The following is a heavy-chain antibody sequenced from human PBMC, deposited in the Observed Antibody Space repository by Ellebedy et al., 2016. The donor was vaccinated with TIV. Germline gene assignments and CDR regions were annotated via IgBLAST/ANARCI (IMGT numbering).Heavy chain of an antibody. D-gene: IGHD2-21*02. V-gene: IGHV3-15*01. CDR2: INTKTDGGTP. CDR3: VTHGRIYCGPDCPLEC. J-gene: IGHJ4*02. Sequence: PGGSLRLSCVASGFTFSNAWMTWVRQAPGKGLEWVGHINTKTDGGTPDYAAPLKDRFIISRDDSRNTLFLQVNSLKTEDTAVYYCVTHGRIYCGPDCPLECWGQGTLVTVSS. CDR1: GFTFSNAW.